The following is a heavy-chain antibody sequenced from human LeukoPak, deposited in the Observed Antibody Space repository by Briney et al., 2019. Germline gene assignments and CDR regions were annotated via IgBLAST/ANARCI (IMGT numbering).Heavy chain of an antibody. V-gene: IGHV3-21*01. Sequence: PGGSLRLSCAASEFSVGSNYMTWVRQAPGKGLEWVSSISSSSSYIYYADSVKGRFTISRDNAKNSLYLQMNSLRAEDTAVYYCARDPNYDFWSGYGDDYWGQGTLVTVSS. D-gene: IGHD3-3*01. J-gene: IGHJ4*02. CDR3: ARDPNYDFWSGYGDDY. CDR2: ISSSSSYI. CDR1: EFSVGSNY.